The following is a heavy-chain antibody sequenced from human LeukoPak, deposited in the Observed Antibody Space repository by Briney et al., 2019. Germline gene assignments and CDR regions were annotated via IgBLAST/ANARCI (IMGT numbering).Heavy chain of an antibody. J-gene: IGHJ4*02. Sequence: GGSLRLSCAASGFTFSSYWMSWVRQAPGKGREWVANIKQDGSEKYYVDSVKGRFTIPRDNAKNSLYLQMNSLGAEDTAVYYCATIWFGEYYYFDYWGQGTLVTVSS. D-gene: IGHD3-10*01. CDR1: GFTFSSYW. CDR3: ATIWFGEYYYFDY. CDR2: IKQDGSEK. V-gene: IGHV3-7*01.